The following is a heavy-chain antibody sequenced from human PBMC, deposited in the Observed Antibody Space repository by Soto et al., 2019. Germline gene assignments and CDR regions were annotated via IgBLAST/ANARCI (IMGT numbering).Heavy chain of an antibody. J-gene: IGHJ4*02. CDR1: GYTFTTFG. D-gene: IGHD3-10*01. CDR3: ARGLTYGDFDY. V-gene: IGHV1-18*01. CDR2: LTAYEGKR. Sequence: QVQMVQSGAEVKKTGASVKVSCKTSGYTFTTFGINWVRQAPGQGLEWMGCLTAYEGKRNFAQKFQDRLTMTMDISTSTGYMELSGLRSADTAVYFSARGLTYGDFDYWGRGTQVTVSS.